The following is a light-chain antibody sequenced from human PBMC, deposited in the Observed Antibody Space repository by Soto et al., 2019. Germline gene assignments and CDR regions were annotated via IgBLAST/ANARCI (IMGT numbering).Light chain of an antibody. CDR3: QQYGSSRT. V-gene: IGKV3-20*01. CDR2: GAS. J-gene: IGKJ1*01. Sequence: EIVMTQSPATLSVSPGERATLSCRASQSVSSDYLAWYQHKPGQAPRLLIYGASSRATGIPARFSGGGSGTDFTLTISRLEPEDFAAYYCQQYGSSRTFGQGTKVDIK. CDR1: QSVSSDY.